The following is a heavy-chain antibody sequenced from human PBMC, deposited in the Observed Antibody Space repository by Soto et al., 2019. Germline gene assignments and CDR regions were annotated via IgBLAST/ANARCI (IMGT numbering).Heavy chain of an antibody. J-gene: IGHJ6*02. CDR3: ARHCRSPSCYGGMDV. CDR2: ISASSDYI. CDR1: GFTFSSYS. Sequence: VQLVESGGGLVKPGGSLRLSCTASGFTFSSYSMNWVRQAPGKGLEWVSSISASSDYIFYIDSLKGRLTISRDNAKNSLYLQLNSLRAEDTAVYYCARHCRSPSCYGGMDVWGQGTTVTVSS. V-gene: IGHV3-21*01. D-gene: IGHD2-2*01.